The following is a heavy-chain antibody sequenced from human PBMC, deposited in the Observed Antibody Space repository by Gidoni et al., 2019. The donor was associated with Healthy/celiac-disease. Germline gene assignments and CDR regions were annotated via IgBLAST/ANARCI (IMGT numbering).Heavy chain of an antibody. Sequence: QVQLQESGPGLVKPSETLSLTCTVSVGSISSYYWSWIRQPPGKGLEWIGYIYYSGSTNYNPSLKSRVTISVDTSKNQFSLKLSSVTAADTAVYYCAREGRATNPSFDYWGQGTLVTVSS. CDR1: VGSISSYY. V-gene: IGHV4-59*12. CDR2: IYYSGST. CDR3: AREGRATNPSFDY. J-gene: IGHJ4*02. D-gene: IGHD1-26*01.